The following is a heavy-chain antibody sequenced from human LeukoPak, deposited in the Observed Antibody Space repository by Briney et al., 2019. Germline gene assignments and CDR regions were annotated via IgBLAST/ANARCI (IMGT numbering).Heavy chain of an antibody. CDR2: IYYSGNT. V-gene: IGHV4-39*07. Sequence: SETLSLTCTVSGGSISNSSYYWGWIRQPPGKGLEWIESIYYSGNTFYNPSLKSRVTISVDTSKNQFSLKLSSVTAADTAVYYCARVPRSYYYYYYMDVWGKGTTVTVSS. CDR1: GGSISNSSYY. CDR3: ARVPRSYYYYYYMDV. J-gene: IGHJ6*03.